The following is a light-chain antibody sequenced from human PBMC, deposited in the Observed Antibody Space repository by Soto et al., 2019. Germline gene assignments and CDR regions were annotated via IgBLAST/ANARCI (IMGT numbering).Light chain of an antibody. CDR1: QPISSW. J-gene: IGKJ1*01. CDR3: QHYNSYSEA. CDR2: KAS. Sequence: DIQMTQSPSALSGSVGDRVTITCRASQPISSWLAWYQQKPGKAPKLLIYKASTLKSGVPSRFGGSGSGTEFTLTISSLQPDDFATYYCQHYNSYSEAFGQGTKVELK. V-gene: IGKV1-5*03.